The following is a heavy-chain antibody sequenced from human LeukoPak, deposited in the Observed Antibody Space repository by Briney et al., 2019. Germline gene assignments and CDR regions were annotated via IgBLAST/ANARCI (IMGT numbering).Heavy chain of an antibody. V-gene: IGHV1-46*01. CDR2: INPNGDRT. CDR3: ARDSVGGSNY. Sequence: GASVKVSCKASENTFTNYYMHWVRQAPGQGLEWLGLINPNGDRTAYAQNFQGRVTMTRDTSTTTLYLGLSSLRSDDTAVYYCARDSVGGSNYWGQGTLVTVSS. D-gene: IGHD3-16*01. J-gene: IGHJ4*02. CDR1: ENTFTNYY.